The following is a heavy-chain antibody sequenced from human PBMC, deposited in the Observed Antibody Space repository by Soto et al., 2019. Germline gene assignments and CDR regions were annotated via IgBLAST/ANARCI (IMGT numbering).Heavy chain of an antibody. V-gene: IGHV1-18*01. Sequence: QVQLVQSGAEVKKPGASVKVSCKASGYTFTSYGISWVRQAPGQGLEWMGWISAYNGNTNYAQKLQGRVTMTTDTSTSTAYMGLGSLRSDDTAVYYCARAPFYYDHCESGDYWGQGTLVTVSS. CDR1: GYTFTSYG. D-gene: IGHD3-22*01. J-gene: IGHJ4*02. CDR2: ISAYNGNT. CDR3: ARAPFYYDHCESGDY.